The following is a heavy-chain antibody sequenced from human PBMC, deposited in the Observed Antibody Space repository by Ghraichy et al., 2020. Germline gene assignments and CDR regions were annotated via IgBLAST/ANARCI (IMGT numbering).Heavy chain of an antibody. CDR1: GFTFSSYG. CDR3: ARDPSLWFGEANYYFDY. V-gene: IGHV3-33*01. Sequence: GGSLRLSCAASGFTFSSYGMHWVRQAPGKGLEWVAVIWYDGSNKYYADSVKGRFTISRDNSKNTLYLQMNSLRAEDTAVYYCARDPSLWFGEANYYFDYWGQGTLVTVSS. J-gene: IGHJ4*02. CDR2: IWYDGSNK. D-gene: IGHD3-10*01.